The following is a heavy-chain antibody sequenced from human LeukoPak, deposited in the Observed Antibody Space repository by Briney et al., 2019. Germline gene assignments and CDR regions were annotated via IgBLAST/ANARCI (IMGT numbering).Heavy chain of an antibody. CDR3: ARGGATPYYFDD. D-gene: IGHD2-15*01. J-gene: IGHJ4*02. CDR1: GGSITSYY. CDR2: IYSNENT. Sequence: SETLSLTCTVSGGSITSYYWSWIRQPAGKGLEWIGRIYSNENTNYNPSLKSRVTMSVDTSKNQFSLKLSSVTAADTAVYYCARGGATPYYFDDWGQGTLVTVSS. V-gene: IGHV4-4*07.